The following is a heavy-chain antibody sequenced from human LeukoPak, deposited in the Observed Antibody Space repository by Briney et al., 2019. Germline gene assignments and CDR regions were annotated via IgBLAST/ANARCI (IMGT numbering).Heavy chain of an antibody. Sequence: SVKVSCKASGGTFSSYAISWVRQAPGQGLEWMGGIIPIFGTASYAQKFQGRVTMTRDTSTRTVYMELSSLRFEDTAVYYCARDPSGSWQWFDYWGQGTLVTVSS. CDR3: ARDPSGSWQWFDY. J-gene: IGHJ4*02. D-gene: IGHD1-26*01. CDR2: IIPIFGTA. V-gene: IGHV1-69*05. CDR1: GGTFSSYA.